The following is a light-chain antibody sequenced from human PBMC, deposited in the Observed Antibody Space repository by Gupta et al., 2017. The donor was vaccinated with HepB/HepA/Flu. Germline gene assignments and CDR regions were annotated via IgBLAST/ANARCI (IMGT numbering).Light chain of an antibody. Sequence: QSALTQPAHVSRSPGQSITFSCTGTRADIGTYDLVSWYQQHPGKAPKLMVYEVKKRPSGVSDRFSGSNSGNTASLTISGLQAEDEADYYCSSYTGSDTFVVFGGGTRLTVL. CDR3: SSYTGSDTFVV. V-gene: IGLV2-23*02. CDR2: EVK. J-gene: IGLJ2*01. CDR1: RADIGTYDL.